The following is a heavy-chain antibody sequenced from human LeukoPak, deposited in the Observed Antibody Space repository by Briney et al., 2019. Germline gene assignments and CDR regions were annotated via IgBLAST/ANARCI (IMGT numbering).Heavy chain of an antibody. Sequence: ASVKVSCKASGYTFTSYGISWVRQAPGQGLEWMGWISAYNGNTNYAQKFQGRVTMTGDTSTSTVYMELSSLRSEGTAVYFCARQGGSGRRNFDYWGQGTLVTVSS. CDR1: GYTFTSYG. D-gene: IGHD6-19*01. CDR3: ARQGGSGRRNFDY. V-gene: IGHV1-18*01. CDR2: ISAYNGNT. J-gene: IGHJ4*02.